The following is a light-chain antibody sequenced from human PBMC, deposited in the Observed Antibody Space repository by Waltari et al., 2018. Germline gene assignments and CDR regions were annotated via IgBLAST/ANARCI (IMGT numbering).Light chain of an antibody. V-gene: IGLV2-11*01. J-gene: IGLJ3*02. Sequence: QSALTQPRSVSGSPGQSVTISCPATNFDVGGYNYVSWYQQHPGKAPKLMIYNVNERLSGVPDRFSGSKSGNTASLTISGLQAEDEADYFCCSYAGRSTWVFGGGTKVTVL. CDR2: NVN. CDR1: NFDVGGYNY. CDR3: CSYAGRSTWV.